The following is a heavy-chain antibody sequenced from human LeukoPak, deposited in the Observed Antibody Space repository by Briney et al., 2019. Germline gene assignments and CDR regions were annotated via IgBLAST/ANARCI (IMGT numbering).Heavy chain of an antibody. V-gene: IGHV4-4*07. CDR1: GDSITRNY. Sequence: PSETLSLTCTVSGDSITRNYWSWIRQPAGKGLEWIGRIYNSGNTNYSPSLESRVTMSTDTSKNQFSLKLTSVTAADTAVYYCARGSFDSSGYYVFDYWGQGTLVTVPS. D-gene: IGHD3-22*01. J-gene: IGHJ4*02. CDR3: ARGSFDSSGYYVFDY. CDR2: IYNSGNT.